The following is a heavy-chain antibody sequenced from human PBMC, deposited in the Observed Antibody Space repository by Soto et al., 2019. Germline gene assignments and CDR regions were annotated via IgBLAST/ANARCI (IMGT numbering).Heavy chain of an antibody. Sequence: SQTLSLTCTVSGGSISSDHYYWGWIRQPPGKGLEWIGSIYYSGSTYYNPSLKSRVTISVDTSKKQVSLKLNSVTAADTAVYYCADLGPGYSSGWYDYWGQGTLVTVSS. V-gene: IGHV4-39*01. D-gene: IGHD6-19*01. CDR1: GGSISSDHYY. CDR2: IYYSGST. CDR3: ADLGPGYSSGWYDY. J-gene: IGHJ4*02.